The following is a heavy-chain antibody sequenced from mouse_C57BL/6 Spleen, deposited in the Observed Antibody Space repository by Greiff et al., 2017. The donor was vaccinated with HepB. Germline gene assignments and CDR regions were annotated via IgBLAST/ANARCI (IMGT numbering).Heavy chain of an antibody. CDR3: TRDDWDGYFDV. Sequence: DVKLQESGEGLVKPGGSLKLSCAASGFTFSSYAMSWVRQTPEKRLEWVAYISSGGDYIYYADTVKGRFTISRDNARNTLYLQMSSLKSEDTAMYYCTRDDWDGYFDVWGTGTTVTVSS. D-gene: IGHD4-1*01. CDR1: GFTFSSYA. CDR2: ISSGGDYI. V-gene: IGHV5-9-1*02. J-gene: IGHJ1*03.